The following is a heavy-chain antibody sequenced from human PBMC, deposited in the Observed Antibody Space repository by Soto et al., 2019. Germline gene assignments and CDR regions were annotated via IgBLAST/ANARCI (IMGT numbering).Heavy chain of an antibody. CDR3: CVVKRRDEYSTSGYWFDP. CDR1: GFTFSHAW. V-gene: IGHV3-15*01. J-gene: IGHJ5*02. D-gene: IGHD2-15*01. Sequence: GGSLRLSCAASGFTFSHAWMSWVRQAPGKGLEWVGRIKSKADGETKDYGAPVRGRFTISRDDSKDTLYLQMNSLRVEDTAVYYCCVVKRRDEYSTSGYWFDPWGPGTLVTVSS. CDR2: IKSKADGETK.